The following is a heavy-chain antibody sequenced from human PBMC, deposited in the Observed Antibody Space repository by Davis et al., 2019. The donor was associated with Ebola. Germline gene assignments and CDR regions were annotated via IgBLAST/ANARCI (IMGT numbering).Heavy chain of an antibody. CDR1: GGSISSTTDY. D-gene: IGHD3-16*02. J-gene: IGHJ6*02. CDR3: ARQGYPRNYYYYGMDV. CDR2: IYYSGST. V-gene: IGHV4-39*01. Sequence: MPSETLSLTCTVSGGSISSTTDYWGWIRQPPGTGLEWIGRIYYSGSTYHNPSLTSRVTISVDTSKNQFSLKLSSVTAADTAVYYCARQGYPRNYYYYGMDVWGQGTTVTVSS.